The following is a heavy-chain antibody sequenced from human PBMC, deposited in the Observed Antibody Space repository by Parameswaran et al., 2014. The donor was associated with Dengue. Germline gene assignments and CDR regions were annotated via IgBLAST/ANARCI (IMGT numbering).Heavy chain of an antibody. Sequence: RWIRQPPGKGLEWIGEINHSGSTNYNPSLKSRVTISVDTSKNQFSLKLSSVTAADAAVYYCARTGRHSNLGYCSGGSCPPKNYYMDVRGKGTTVTVSS. CDR3: ARTGRHSNLGYCSGGSCPPKNYYMDV. D-gene: IGHD2-15*01. V-gene: IGHV4-34*01. CDR2: INHSGST. J-gene: IGHJ6*03.